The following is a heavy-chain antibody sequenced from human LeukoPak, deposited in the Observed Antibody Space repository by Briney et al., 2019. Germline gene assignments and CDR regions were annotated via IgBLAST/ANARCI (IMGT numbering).Heavy chain of an antibody. CDR1: GFTFSSYW. V-gene: IGHV3-7*01. Sequence: GGSLRLSCAASGFTFSSYWMSWVRQAPGKGLEWVANIKQDGSEKYYVDSVKGRFTISRDNAKNSLYLQMNSLSGEDTAVYFCARPSFSSGSYFDHWGQGTLVTVSS. J-gene: IGHJ4*02. D-gene: IGHD6-19*01. CDR2: IKQDGSEK. CDR3: ARPSFSSGSYFDH.